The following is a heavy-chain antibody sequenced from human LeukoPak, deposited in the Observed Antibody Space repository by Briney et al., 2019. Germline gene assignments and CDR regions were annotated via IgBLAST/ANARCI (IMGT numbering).Heavy chain of an antibody. CDR1: GGSISATGYF. D-gene: IGHD3/OR15-3a*01. V-gene: IGHV4-39*07. J-gene: IGHJ3*02. CDR2: IYYSGIT. CDR3: ARVDLQSAFDI. Sequence: SETLSLTCTVSGGSISATGYFWGWIHQPPGKGLEWIGSIYYSGITHYNPSLKGRVTISVDTSKNQFSLKLSSVTAADTAVYYCARVDLQSAFDIWGQGTVVTVSS.